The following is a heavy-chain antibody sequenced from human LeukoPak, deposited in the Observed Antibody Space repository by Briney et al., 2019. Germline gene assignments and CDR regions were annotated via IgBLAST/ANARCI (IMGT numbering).Heavy chain of an antibody. Sequence: SETLSLTCTVSGGSISSYYWSWIRQPAGKGLEWIGRIYTSGGTNYNPSLKSRVTISVDTSKNHFSLKLSSVTAADTAVYYCAREDSSNTYYYYGMDVWGQGTTVTVSS. CDR1: GGSISSYY. V-gene: IGHV4-4*07. CDR3: AREDSSNTYYYYGMDV. D-gene: IGHD6-13*01. J-gene: IGHJ6*02. CDR2: IYTSGGT.